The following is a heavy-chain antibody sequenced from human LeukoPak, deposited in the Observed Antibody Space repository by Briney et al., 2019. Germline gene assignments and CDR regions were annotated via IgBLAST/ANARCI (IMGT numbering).Heavy chain of an antibody. CDR2: INAKSGGT. J-gene: IGHJ5*02. CDR1: GYTFTGYY. D-gene: IGHD3-10*01. CDR3: ARGRITMVRGVGFNWFDP. Sequence: ASVKVSCKASGYTFTGYYMHWVRQAPGQGLEWMGWINAKSGGTNYAQKFQGRVTMTRDTSISTAYMELGRLRSDDTAVYYCARGRITMVRGVGFNWFDPWGQGTLVTVSS. V-gene: IGHV1-2*02.